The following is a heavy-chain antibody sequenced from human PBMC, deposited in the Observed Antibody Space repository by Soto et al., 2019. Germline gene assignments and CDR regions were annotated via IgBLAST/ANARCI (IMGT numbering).Heavy chain of an antibody. CDR2: IYYSGST. Sequence: SETLSLTYTVSGGYISSYYWIWIRQPPGKGLEWIGYIYYSGSTNYNPSLKSRVTISVDTSKNQFSLKLSSVTAADTAVYYCAREFLGYCSSTSCYSYGMDVWGQGTTVTVSS. J-gene: IGHJ6*02. CDR3: AREFLGYCSSTSCYSYGMDV. D-gene: IGHD2-2*01. V-gene: IGHV4-59*01. CDR1: GGYISSYY.